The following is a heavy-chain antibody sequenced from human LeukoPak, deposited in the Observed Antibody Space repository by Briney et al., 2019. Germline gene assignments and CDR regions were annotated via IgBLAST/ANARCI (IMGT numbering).Heavy chain of an antibody. D-gene: IGHD6-25*01. CDR1: GFTFSSYS. J-gene: IGHJ6*02. CDR2: ISSSSSYI. CDR3: ARDQRAANYYYGMDV. Sequence: GGSLRLSCAASGFTFSSYSMNWVRQAPGKGLEWVSSISSSSSYIYYADSVKGRFTISRDNAKNSLYLQMNSLRAEDTAVYYCARDQRAANYYYGMDVWGQGTTVTVSS. V-gene: IGHV3-21*01.